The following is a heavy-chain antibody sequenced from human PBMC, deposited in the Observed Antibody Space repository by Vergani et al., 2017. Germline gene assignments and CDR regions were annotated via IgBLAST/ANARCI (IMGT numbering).Heavy chain of an antibody. Sequence: EVQLVESGGGVVRPGGSLRLSCAASGFTFDDYGMSWVRQAPGKGLEWVSGIHWNGGSTGYADSVKGRFTISRDNAKNSLYLQMNSLRAEDTALYYCARAAYCGGDCYLTYWYFDLWGRGTLVTVSS. J-gene: IGHJ2*01. CDR3: ARAAYCGGDCYLTYWYFDL. CDR2: IHWNGGST. V-gene: IGHV3-20*04. D-gene: IGHD2-21*01. CDR1: GFTFDDYG.